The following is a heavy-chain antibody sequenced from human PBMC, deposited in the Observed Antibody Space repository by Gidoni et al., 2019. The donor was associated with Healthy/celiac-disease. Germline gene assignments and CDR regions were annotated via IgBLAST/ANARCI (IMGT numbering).Heavy chain of an antibody. V-gene: IGHV4-31*03. CDR1: GGSISSGGYY. CDR2: IYYSGST. CDR3: ARGLLWFGESTAYFDY. J-gene: IGHJ4*02. D-gene: IGHD3-10*01. Sequence: QVQLQESGPGLVKPSQTLSLTCTVSGGSISSGGYYWSWIRQHPGKGLEWIGYIYYSGSTYYNPSLKSRVTISVDTSKNQFSLKLSSVTAADTAVYYCARGLLWFGESTAYFDYWGQGTLVTVSS.